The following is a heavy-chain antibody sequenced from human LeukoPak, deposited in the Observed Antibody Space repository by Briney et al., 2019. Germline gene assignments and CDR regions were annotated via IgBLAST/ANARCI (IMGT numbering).Heavy chain of an antibody. Sequence: SETLSLTCTVSGGSISSSSYYWGWIRQPPGKGLEWIGYIYYSGSTNYNPSLKSRVTISVDTSKNQFSLKLSSVTAADTAVYYCARHRLASSWYYAFDIWGQGTMVTVSS. D-gene: IGHD6-13*01. CDR3: ARHRLASSWYYAFDI. CDR2: IYYSGST. CDR1: GGSISSSSYY. V-gene: IGHV4-61*05. J-gene: IGHJ3*02.